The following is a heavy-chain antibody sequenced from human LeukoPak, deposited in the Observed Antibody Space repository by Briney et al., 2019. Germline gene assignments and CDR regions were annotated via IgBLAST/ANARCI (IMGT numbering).Heavy chain of an antibody. CDR1: GFTFDDYA. D-gene: IGHD3-22*01. Sequence: TGGSLRLSCAASGFTFDDYAMHWVRQAPGKGLEWVSGISWNSGSIGYADSVKGRFTISRDNAKNSLYLQMNSLRAEDTALYYCAKDTRRYYDSSGLLDYWGQGTLVTVSS. CDR3: AKDTRRYYDSSGLLDY. J-gene: IGHJ4*02. CDR2: ISWNSGSI. V-gene: IGHV3-9*01.